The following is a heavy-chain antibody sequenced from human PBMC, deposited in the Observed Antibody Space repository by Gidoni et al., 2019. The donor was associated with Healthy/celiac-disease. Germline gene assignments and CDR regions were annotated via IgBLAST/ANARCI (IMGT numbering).Heavy chain of an antibody. D-gene: IGHD3-10*01. V-gene: IGHV1-69*01. J-gene: IGHJ3*02. CDR2: IIPILGTA. CDR3: ARTYYYGSGCYYNVGGAFDI. Sequence: QAQLVQSGAEVKMPGSSVQVSCKASGGTFSSYAISWVRQAPGQELEWMGGIIPILGTANYAQKFQGRVTSTADESTNTAYMELSSLSSEDTAVYYCARTYYYGSGCYYNVGGAFDIWGQGTMVTVSS. CDR1: GGTFSSYA.